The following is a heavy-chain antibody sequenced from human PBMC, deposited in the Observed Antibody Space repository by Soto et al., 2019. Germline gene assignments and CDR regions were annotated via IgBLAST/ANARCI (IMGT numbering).Heavy chain of an antibody. J-gene: IGHJ4*02. CDR3: ARAGAGYFDY. CDR1: GGSVCRYSCS. D-gene: IGHD6-13*01. CDR2: TYYRSKWYN. V-gene: IGHV6-1*01. Sequence: AIRGGSVCRYSCSSYCYRQSPSRGLEWLGRTYYRSKWYNDYAVSVKSRITINPDTSKNQFSLQLNSVTPEDTAVYYCARAGAGYFDYWGQGTLVTVSS.